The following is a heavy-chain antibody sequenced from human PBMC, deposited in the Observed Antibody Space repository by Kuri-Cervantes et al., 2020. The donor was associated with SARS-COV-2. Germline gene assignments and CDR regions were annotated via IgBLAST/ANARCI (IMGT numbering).Heavy chain of an antibody. Sequence: ASVKVSCKASGYTFTSYYMHWVRQVPGQGLEWMGIISPTSGSTNYARRFQGRVTMTRDTSTSTVYMELGSLRSEDTAVYYCGRDDDSGSLPDCWGQGTLVTVSS. CDR2: ISPTSGST. CDR1: GYTFTSYY. J-gene: IGHJ4*02. CDR3: GRDDDSGSLPDC. V-gene: IGHV1-46*01. D-gene: IGHD1-26*01.